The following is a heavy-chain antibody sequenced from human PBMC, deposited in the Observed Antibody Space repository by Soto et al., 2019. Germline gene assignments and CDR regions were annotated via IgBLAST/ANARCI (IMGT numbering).Heavy chain of an antibody. D-gene: IGHD3-9*01. CDR2: IYHSGST. CDR3: ARDSPPYDILTGYYYYGMDV. CDR1: GYSISSGYY. V-gene: IGHV4-38-2*02. Sequence: SETLSLTCTVSGYSISSGYYWGWIRQPPGKGLEWIGSIYHSGSTYYNPSLKSRVTISVDTSKNQFSLKLSSVTAADTAVYYCARDSPPYDILTGYYYYGMDVWGQGTTVTVSS. J-gene: IGHJ6*02.